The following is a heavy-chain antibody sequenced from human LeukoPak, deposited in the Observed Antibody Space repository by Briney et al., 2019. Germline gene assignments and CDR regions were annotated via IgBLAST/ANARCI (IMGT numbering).Heavy chain of an antibody. CDR3: ARGGRVAATLNY. J-gene: IGHJ4*02. Sequence: GGSLRLSCAASGFTFTTYAMSWVRQASGKGLEWVSSVSGNGHHTYYADSVKGRFTTSRDNSKNTLYLRMNSLRAEDTAVYYCARGGRVAATLNYWGQGTLVTVSS. V-gene: IGHV3-23*01. CDR1: GFTFTTYA. CDR2: VSGNGHHT. D-gene: IGHD2-15*01.